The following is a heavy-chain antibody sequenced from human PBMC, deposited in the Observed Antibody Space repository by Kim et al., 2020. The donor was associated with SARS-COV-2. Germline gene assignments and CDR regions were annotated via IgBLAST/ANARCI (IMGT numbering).Heavy chain of an antibody. CDR3: ARFPSWYYDSSGYYLSAKYFDY. J-gene: IGHJ4*02. Sequence: SETLSLTCAVYGGSFSGYYWSWIRQPPGKGLEWIGEINHSGSTNYNPSLKSRVTISVDTSKNQFSLKLSSVTAADTAVYYCARFPSWYYDSSGYYLSAKYFDYWGQGTLVTVSS. CDR1: GGSFSGYY. V-gene: IGHV4-34*01. CDR2: INHSGST. D-gene: IGHD3-22*01.